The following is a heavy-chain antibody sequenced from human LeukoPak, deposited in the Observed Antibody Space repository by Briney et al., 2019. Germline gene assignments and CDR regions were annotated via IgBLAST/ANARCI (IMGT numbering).Heavy chain of an antibody. Sequence: ASVKVSCKASGYTXTDYYMHGVRQAPGQGLEWMGWRNSKSGGRSYAQRYQGRVTMTRDTSISTAYMELSRLRSDDTAVYYCATGERLVPAAMWFDYWGQGTLVTVSS. D-gene: IGHD2-2*01. CDR3: ATGERLVPAAMWFDY. V-gene: IGHV1-2*02. CDR1: GYTXTDYY. J-gene: IGHJ4*02. CDR2: RNSKSGGR.